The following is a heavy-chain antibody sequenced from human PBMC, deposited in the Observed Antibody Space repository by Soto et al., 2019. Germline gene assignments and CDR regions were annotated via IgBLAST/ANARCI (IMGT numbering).Heavy chain of an antibody. D-gene: IGHD1-20*01. CDR1: GFNVGAFA. CDR2: ISVSDAFI. V-gene: IGHV3-23*01. Sequence: GGSLRLSCAASGFNVGAFAVNWVRQAPGKGLEWVSGISVSDAFIYYADSVRGRFSISRDASENILYLQMNSLRVDDTALYYCTRETVAGITGLDYWGPGTLVTVPQ. J-gene: IGHJ4*02. CDR3: TRETVAGITGLDY.